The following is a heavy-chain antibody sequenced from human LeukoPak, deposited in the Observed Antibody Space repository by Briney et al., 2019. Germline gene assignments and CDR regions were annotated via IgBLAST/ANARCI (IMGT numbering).Heavy chain of an antibody. V-gene: IGHV3-73*01. CDR1: GFTFSDSA. CDR3: TRLRHSNTDYYYYYGMDV. D-gene: IGHD2/OR15-2a*01. J-gene: IGHJ6*02. Sequence: PGGSLKLSCAASGFTFSDSAIHWVRQASGKGLEWVGRIRDKGYGHATAYAASVKGRFTISRDDSKNTAYLQMNSLKTEDTAVYYCTRLRHSNTDYYYYYGMDVWGQGTTVTVSS. CDR2: IRDKGYGHAT.